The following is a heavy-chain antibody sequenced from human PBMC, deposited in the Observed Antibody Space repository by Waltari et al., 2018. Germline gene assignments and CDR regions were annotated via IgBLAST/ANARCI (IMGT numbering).Heavy chain of an antibody. Sequence: VQLVQSGGEVKTPGASVKVSCKASGYTFANYGISWVRQAPGQGLEWLGWTNAYNGLTKYAQTVQDRATMTTDASASTAYMELRSLRSDDTAMYYCARTYYYDSRDVDYWGQGSLVTVSS. D-gene: IGHD3-22*01. CDR3: ARTYYYDSRDVDY. V-gene: IGHV1-18*04. CDR2: TNAYNGLT. J-gene: IGHJ4*02. CDR1: GYTFANYG.